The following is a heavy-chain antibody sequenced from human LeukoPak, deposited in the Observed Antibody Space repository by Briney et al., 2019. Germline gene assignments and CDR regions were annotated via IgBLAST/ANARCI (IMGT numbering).Heavy chain of an antibody. V-gene: IGHV4-61*02. CDR1: GGSISSGSYY. CDR2: IYTSGST. Sequence: SETLSLTCTVSGGSISSGSYYWSWIRQPAGKGLEWIGRIYTSGSTNYNPSLKSRVTISVDTSKNQFSLKLSSVTAAGTAVYYCARDRLRYFDWLHGGGWWFDPWGQGTLVTVSS. J-gene: IGHJ5*02. CDR3: ARDRLRYFDWLHGGGWWFDP. D-gene: IGHD3-9*01.